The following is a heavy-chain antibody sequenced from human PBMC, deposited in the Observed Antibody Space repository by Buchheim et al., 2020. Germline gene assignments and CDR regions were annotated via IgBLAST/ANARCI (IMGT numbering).Heavy chain of an antibody. CDR2: IWYDGRNK. V-gene: IGHV3-33*01. CDR3: AREKYYYDSSGYQDYYYYYGMDV. D-gene: IGHD3-22*01. J-gene: IGHJ6*02. CDR1: GFTFSSYG. Sequence: QVQLVESGGGVVQPGRSLRLSCAASGFTFSSYGMHWVRQAPGKGLEWVAVIWYDGRNKYYADSVKGRFTISRDNSKNTLYVQMNSLRAEDTAVYYCAREKYYYDSSGYQDYYYYYGMDVWGQGTT.